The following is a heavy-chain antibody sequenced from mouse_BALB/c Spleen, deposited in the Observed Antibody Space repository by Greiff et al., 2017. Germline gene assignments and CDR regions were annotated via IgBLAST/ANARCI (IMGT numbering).Heavy chain of an antibody. Sequence: VQLQQSGAELVKPGASVKLSCTASGFNIKDTYMHWVKQRPEQGLEWIGRIDPANGNTKYDPKFQGKATITADTSSNTAYLQLSSLTSEDTAVYYCASTDSDYAMDYWGQGTSVTVSS. V-gene: IGHV14-3*02. J-gene: IGHJ4*01. CDR2: IDPANGNT. CDR1: GFNIKDTY. CDR3: ASTDSDYAMDY.